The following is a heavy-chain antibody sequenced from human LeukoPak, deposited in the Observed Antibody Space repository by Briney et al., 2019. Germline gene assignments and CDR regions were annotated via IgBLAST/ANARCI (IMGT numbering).Heavy chain of an antibody. V-gene: IGHV4-31*03. CDR3: ARESNFVSAFDV. CDR1: GGSVSSGDYY. CDR2: TYYSGST. J-gene: IGHJ6*02. D-gene: IGHD3-16*01. Sequence: PSQTLSLTCTVSGGSVSSGDYYWSWIRQHPGKGLEWIGYTYYSGSTYYNPSLKSRVTMSVDTSKNQFSLNLTSVTAADTAVYYCARESNFVSAFDVWGRGTTVTVSS.